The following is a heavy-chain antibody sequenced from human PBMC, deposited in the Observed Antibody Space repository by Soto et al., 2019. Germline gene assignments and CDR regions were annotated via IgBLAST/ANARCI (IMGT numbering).Heavy chain of an antibody. D-gene: IGHD2-15*01. Sequence: EVQLVESGGGLVKPGGSLTLSCAGSGFAFRSYNMNWVRQPPGKGLEWVASISSGSSNIYYADSVKGRFTISRDNDKDSLYLQMDSLRAEDSAVYYCASATVVAGTLDFWGQGTLLTVSS. CDR1: GFAFRSYN. CDR3: ASATVVAGTLDF. V-gene: IGHV3-21*01. CDR2: ISSGSSNI. J-gene: IGHJ4*02.